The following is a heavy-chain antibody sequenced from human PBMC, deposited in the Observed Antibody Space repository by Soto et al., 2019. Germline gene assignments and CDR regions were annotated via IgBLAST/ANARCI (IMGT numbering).Heavy chain of an antibody. J-gene: IGHJ4*02. CDR3: VKDTGPQPSYHDY. V-gene: IGHV3-64D*08. CDR1: GFTFSSYA. CDR2: ISSNGGST. Sequence: GGSLRLSCSASGFTFSSYAMHWVRQAPGKGLEYVSAISSNGGSTYYADSVKGRFTISRDNSENTLYLQMSSLRAEDTAVYYCVKDTGPQPSYHDYWGQGTLVTVSS. D-gene: IGHD1-1*01.